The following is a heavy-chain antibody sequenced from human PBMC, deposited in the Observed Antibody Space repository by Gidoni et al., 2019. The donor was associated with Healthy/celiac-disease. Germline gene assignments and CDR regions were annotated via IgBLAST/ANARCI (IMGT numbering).Heavy chain of an antibody. CDR2: ISWNSGSI. CDR3: AKDIDYDSSGCGPCSYGMDV. CDR1: GFNFADYA. D-gene: IGHD3-22*01. Sequence: EVQLVESGGGLVQPGRSLRLSCAASGFNFADYAMHWVRQAPGKGLEWVSGISWNSGSIGYADSVKGRFTISRDNAKNSLYLQMNSLRAEDTALYYCAKDIDYDSSGCGPCSYGMDVWGQGTTVTVSS. V-gene: IGHV3-9*01. J-gene: IGHJ6*02.